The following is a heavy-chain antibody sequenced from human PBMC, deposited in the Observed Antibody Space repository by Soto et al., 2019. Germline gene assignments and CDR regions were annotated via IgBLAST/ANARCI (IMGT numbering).Heavy chain of an antibody. V-gene: IGHV3-9*01. D-gene: IGHD1-26*01. Sequence: GGSLRLSCAASGFTFDDYAMHWVRQAPWKGLEWVSGISWNSGSIGYADSVKGRFTISRDNAKNSLYLQMNSLRAEDTALYYCAKGVGAYYYYGMDVWGQGTTVTVSS. J-gene: IGHJ6*02. CDR2: ISWNSGSI. CDR3: AKGVGAYYYYGMDV. CDR1: GFTFDDYA.